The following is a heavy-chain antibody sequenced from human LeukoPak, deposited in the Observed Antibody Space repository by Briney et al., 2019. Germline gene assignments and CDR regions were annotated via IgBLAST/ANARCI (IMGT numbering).Heavy chain of an antibody. J-gene: IGHJ4*02. Sequence: ASVKVSCKTSGYTFTSYSISWVRQAPGQGLEWMGWINSYNDNTNYAQKLQGRVTMTTDTSTTTAYMELRSLRSDDTAVYYCARDESPPGYCSSTSCNSIDYWGQGTLVTVSS. D-gene: IGHD2-2*01. V-gene: IGHV1-18*01. CDR2: INSYNDNT. CDR3: ARDESPPGYCSSTSCNSIDY. CDR1: GYTFTSYS.